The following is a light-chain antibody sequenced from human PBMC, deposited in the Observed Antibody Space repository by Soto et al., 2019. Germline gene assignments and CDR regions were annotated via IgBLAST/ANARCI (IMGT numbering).Light chain of an antibody. CDR2: DVS. V-gene: IGLV2-14*03. CDR3: CSYSSSSTYV. J-gene: IGLJ1*01. Sequence: QSVLTQPASVSGSPGQSITISCTGPSSDVGGYNYVSWYQQHPGKAPKVMIFDVSNRPSGVSNRFSGSKSGNTASLTISGLQAEDDADYYCCSYSSSSTYVFGTGTKVTVL. CDR1: SSDVGGYNY.